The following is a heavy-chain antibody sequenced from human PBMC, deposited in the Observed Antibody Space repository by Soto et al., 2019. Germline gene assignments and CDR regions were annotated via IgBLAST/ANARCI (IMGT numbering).Heavy chain of an antibody. Sequence: LRLSCAASGFTFSSYGMHWVRQAPGKGLEWVAVISYDGSNKYYADSVKGRFTISRDNSKNTLYLQMNSLRAEDTVVYYCAKDYDYGLDYWGQGTLVTVSS. V-gene: IGHV3-30*18. J-gene: IGHJ4*02. D-gene: IGHD4-17*01. CDR3: AKDYDYGLDY. CDR2: ISYDGSNK. CDR1: GFTFSSYG.